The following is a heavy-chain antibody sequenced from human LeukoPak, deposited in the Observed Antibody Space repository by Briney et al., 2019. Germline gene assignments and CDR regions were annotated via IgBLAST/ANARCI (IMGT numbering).Heavy chain of an antibody. J-gene: IGHJ4*02. CDR2: IYSGGST. CDR1: GASISSDAYS. CDR3: ARDGFKAAAPDY. D-gene: IGHD6-13*01. V-gene: IGHV3-66*01. Sequence: LSLTCTVSGASISSDAYSWSWVRQAPGKGLEWVSVIYSGGSTYYADSVKGRFTISRDNSKNTLYLQMNSLRAEDTAVYYCARDGFKAAAPDYWGQGTLVTVSS.